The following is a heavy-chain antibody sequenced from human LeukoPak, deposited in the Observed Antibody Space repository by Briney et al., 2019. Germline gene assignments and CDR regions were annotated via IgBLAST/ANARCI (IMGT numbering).Heavy chain of an antibody. J-gene: IGHJ4*02. Sequence: PGGSLRLSCAASGFTFSSYSMNWVRQAPGKGLEWVSSISSSSSYIYYADSVKGRFTISRDNAKNSLYLQMNSLRAEDTAVYYCARDLGGDMVTAITDYWGQGTLVTVSS. CDR3: ARDLGGDMVTAITDY. CDR2: ISSSSSYI. CDR1: GFTFSSYS. V-gene: IGHV3-21*01. D-gene: IGHD2-21*02.